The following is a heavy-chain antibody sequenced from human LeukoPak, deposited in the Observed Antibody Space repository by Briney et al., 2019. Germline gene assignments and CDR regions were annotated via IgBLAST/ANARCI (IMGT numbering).Heavy chain of an antibody. J-gene: IGHJ5*02. CDR2: INPSGGST. D-gene: IGHD4-23*01. CDR1: GYTFTNYY. CDR3: ARDNSIGGRGWRFDP. V-gene: IGHV1-46*01. Sequence: ASVKVSCKASGYTFTNYYMHWVRQAPGQGLEWMGLINPSGGSTSYAEKFQGRVIMTRDMSTTTDYMELSSLRSEDTAVYYCARDNSIGGRGWRFDPWGQGTLVTVSS.